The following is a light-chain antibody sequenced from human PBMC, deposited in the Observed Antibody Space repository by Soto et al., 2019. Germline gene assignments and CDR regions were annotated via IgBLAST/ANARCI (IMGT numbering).Light chain of an antibody. CDR2: GAS. CDR1: QSVSSS. CDR3: QQYGSSPLT. V-gene: IGKV3-20*01. Sequence: EIVLTQSPGTLSLSPGERATLSCRASQSVSSSLAWYQHKPGQAPRLLIYGASSRATGIPDRFSGSGSGTDFTLTISRLEPEDFAVYCCQQYGSSPLTFGGGTKVDIK. J-gene: IGKJ4*01.